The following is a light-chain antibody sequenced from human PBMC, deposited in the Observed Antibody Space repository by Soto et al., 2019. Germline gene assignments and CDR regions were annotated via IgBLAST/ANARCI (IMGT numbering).Light chain of an antibody. CDR3: QQSNSPTWT. J-gene: IGKJ1*01. V-gene: IGKV1-39*01. CDR2: AAS. Sequence: DIQMTQSPSSLSASVGDRVTITCRASQGISTYLKWYQQKPGKPPTLLIYAASSLQSGVPSRFGGSGSETDFTLTISRQQHEDFASYSYQQSNSPTWTFGQGTKVEIK. CDR1: QGISTY.